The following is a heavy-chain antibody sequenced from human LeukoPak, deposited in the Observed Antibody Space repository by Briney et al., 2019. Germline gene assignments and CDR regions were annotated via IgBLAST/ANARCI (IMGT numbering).Heavy chain of an antibody. D-gene: IGHD6-19*01. CDR2: MYYSGST. CDR3: ARAGGSGLIDY. Sequence: SETLSLTCTVSGGSISSYYWGWIRQPPGKGLEWIGSMYYSGSTYYNPSLKSRVTISINTSKNQFSLKLTSVTAADTAVYYCARAGGSGLIDYWGQGTLVTVSS. J-gene: IGHJ4*02. V-gene: IGHV4-39*07. CDR1: GGSISSYY.